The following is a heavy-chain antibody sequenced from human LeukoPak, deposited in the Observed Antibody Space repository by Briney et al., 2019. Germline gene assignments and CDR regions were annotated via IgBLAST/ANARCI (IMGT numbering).Heavy chain of an antibody. J-gene: IGHJ4*02. CDR1: GGTFSSYA. CDR2: IIPIFGTA. V-gene: IGHV1-69*05. Sequence: SVKVSCKASGGTFSSYAISWLRQAPGQGLEWMGGIIPIFGTANYAQKFQGRVTITTDESTSTAYMELSSLRSEDTAVYYCASTSGYSYEFDYWGQGTLVTVSS. CDR3: ASTSGYSYEFDY. D-gene: IGHD5-18*01.